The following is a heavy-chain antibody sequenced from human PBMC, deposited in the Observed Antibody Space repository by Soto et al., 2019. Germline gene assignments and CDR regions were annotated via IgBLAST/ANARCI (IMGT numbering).Heavy chain of an antibody. Sequence: PSETLSLTCTVSGGSISSSSYYWGWIRRPPGKGLEWIGSIYYSGSTHYNPSLKSRVTISVDTSKNQFSLKLSSVTAADTAVYYCAGHVLSSGWYGRVNWFDPLGQGTLVAVSS. D-gene: IGHD6-19*01. V-gene: IGHV4-39*01. J-gene: IGHJ5*02. CDR2: IYYSGST. CDR3: AGHVLSSGWYGRVNWFDP. CDR1: GGSISSSSYY.